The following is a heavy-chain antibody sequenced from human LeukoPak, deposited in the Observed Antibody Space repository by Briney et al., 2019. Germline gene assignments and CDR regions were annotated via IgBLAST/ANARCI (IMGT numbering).Heavy chain of an antibody. D-gene: IGHD3-22*01. Sequence: GGSLRLSCAASGFTFSSYEMNWVRQAPGKGLEWVSYISSSGSTIYYADSVKGRFTISRDNAKNSLYLQMNSLRADDTAVYYCARPSLYDDPDFWGQGTLVTVSS. J-gene: IGHJ4*02. CDR3: ARPSLYDDPDF. CDR2: ISSSGSTI. CDR1: GFTFSSYE. V-gene: IGHV3-48*03.